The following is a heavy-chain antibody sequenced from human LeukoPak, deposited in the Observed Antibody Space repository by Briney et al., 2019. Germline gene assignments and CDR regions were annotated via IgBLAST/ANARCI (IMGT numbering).Heavy chain of an antibody. D-gene: IGHD5-18*01. CDR3: ARGYSYGPLDY. V-gene: IGHV1-69*13. CDR2: IIPIFGTA. Sequence: GASVKVSCKASGGTFSSYAISWVRQAPGQGLEWMGGIIPIFGTANYAQKFQGRVTITADESTSTAYMELSSLRSEDTAVYYRARGYSYGPLDYWGQGTLVTVSS. J-gene: IGHJ4*02. CDR1: GGTFSSYA.